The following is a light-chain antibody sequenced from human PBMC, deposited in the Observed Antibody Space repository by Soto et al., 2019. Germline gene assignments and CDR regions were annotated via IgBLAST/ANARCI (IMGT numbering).Light chain of an antibody. J-gene: IGLJ1*01. CDR3: SSYTSSTTLDV. V-gene: IGLV2-14*02. CDR1: AGDVGTYNL. CDR2: EVS. Sequence: QSALTQPASVSGSPGQSIAISCTGTAGDVGTYNLVSWYQQHPGKAPKLMIYEVSKRPPGVSNRFSGSKSGNTASLTISGLQAEDEADYYCSSYTSSTTLDVFGTGTKVTVL.